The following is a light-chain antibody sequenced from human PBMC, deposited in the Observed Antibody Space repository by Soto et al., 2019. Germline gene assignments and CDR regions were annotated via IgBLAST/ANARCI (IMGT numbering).Light chain of an antibody. V-gene: IGKV3-11*01. CDR1: QNLHSF. J-gene: IGKJ5*01. Sequence: EFEFTRAPSTVTVSLWVSVVPSNRASQNLHSFLNWYPQRPGQAPRPLIYDGSKRAAGVPDRISGDGSGTDYTLTISSLEPEDFAVYYCQQRTRWPMTFGQGTRLEIK. CDR2: DGS. CDR3: QQRTRWPMT.